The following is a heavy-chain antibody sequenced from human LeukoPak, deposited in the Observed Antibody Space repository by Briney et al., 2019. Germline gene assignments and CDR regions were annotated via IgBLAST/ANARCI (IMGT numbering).Heavy chain of an antibody. J-gene: IGHJ3*02. CDR1: GFTVSSNY. CDR2: IYSGGST. D-gene: IGHD1-1*01. Sequence: GGSLRLSCAASGFTVSSNYMSWVRQAPGKGLEWVSVIYSGGSTYYADSVKGRFTISRHNSKNTLYLQMNSLRSDDTAVYYCARVPPYNWNENAFDIWGQGTMVTVSS. V-gene: IGHV3-53*04. CDR3: ARVPPYNWNENAFDI.